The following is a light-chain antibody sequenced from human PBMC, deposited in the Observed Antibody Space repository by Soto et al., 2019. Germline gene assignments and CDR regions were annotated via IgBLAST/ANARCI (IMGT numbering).Light chain of an antibody. Sequence: EIVLTQSPDTLSLSPGERATLSCRASQSVGSSLAWYQRKPGQAPRLLIYVASNRATGIPARFSGRGSGTDFTLTISSLETEDFAVYYCQPRSNWPPEVTFGPVTKVDIK. CDR3: QPRSNWPPEVT. CDR2: VAS. V-gene: IGKV3-11*01. J-gene: IGKJ3*01. CDR1: QSVGSS.